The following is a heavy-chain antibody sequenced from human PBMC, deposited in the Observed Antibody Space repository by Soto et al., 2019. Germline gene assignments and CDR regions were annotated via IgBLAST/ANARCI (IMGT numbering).Heavy chain of an antibody. D-gene: IGHD2-15*01. CDR1: GFPFSSYT. CDR3: ARLYCTASSCYSVGGFDI. CDR2: VWFDGSDK. J-gene: IGHJ3*02. Sequence: GGSLRLSCTASGFPFSSYTMHWLRRAPGKGLEWVALVWFDGSDKYYSDSVRGRFTISRDNSINTLYLQMNSLRAEDTAIYYCARLYCTASSCYSVGGFDIWGQGTMVTVSS. V-gene: IGHV3-33*08.